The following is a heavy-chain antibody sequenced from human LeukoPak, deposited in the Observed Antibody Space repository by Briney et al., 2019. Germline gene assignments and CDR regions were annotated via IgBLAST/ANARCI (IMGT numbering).Heavy chain of an antibody. CDR3: TTVRWFGDQTYYYYYYYMDV. D-gene: IGHD3-10*01. CDR1: GFTFSSYW. J-gene: IGHJ6*03. CDR2: IKQDGSEK. Sequence: GGSLRLSCAASGFTFSSYWMSWVRQAPGKGLEWVANIKQDGSEKYYVDSVKGRFTISRDNAKNSLYLQMNSLRAEDTAVYYCTTVRWFGDQTYYYYYYYMDVWGKGTTVTVSS. V-gene: IGHV3-7*01.